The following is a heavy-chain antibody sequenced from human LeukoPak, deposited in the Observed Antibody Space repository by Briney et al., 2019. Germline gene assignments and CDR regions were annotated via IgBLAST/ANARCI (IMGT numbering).Heavy chain of an antibody. CDR1: GYSMSSGYY. V-gene: IGHV4-38-2*02. J-gene: IGHJ4*02. Sequence: NPSETLSLTCSVSGYSMSSGYYWGWIRPPPGKGLEGIGSIYHSGSTDYNPSLKSPLTISVDTSKNQFSLKLSSVTAADTAVYYCARAEMATIRAFDYWGQGTLVTVSS. CDR2: IYHSGST. D-gene: IGHD5-24*01. CDR3: ARAEMATIRAFDY.